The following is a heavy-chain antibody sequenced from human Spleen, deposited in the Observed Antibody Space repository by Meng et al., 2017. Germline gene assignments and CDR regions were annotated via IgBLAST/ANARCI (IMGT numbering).Heavy chain of an antibody. CDR1: GGTFSSYA. Sequence: SVKVSCKASGGTFSSYAISWVRQAPGQGLEWMGGIIPIFGTANYAQKCQGRVTITADESTSTAYMELSSLRSEDTAVYYCASDDIVVVPAAIPKHYYYYGMDVWGQGTTVTVSS. CDR3: ASDDIVVVPAAIPKHYYYYGMDV. CDR2: IIPIFGTA. J-gene: IGHJ6*02. V-gene: IGHV1-69*13. D-gene: IGHD2-2*01.